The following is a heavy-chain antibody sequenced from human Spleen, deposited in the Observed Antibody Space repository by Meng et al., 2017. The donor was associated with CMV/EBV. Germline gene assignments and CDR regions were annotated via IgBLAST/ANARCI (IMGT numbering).Heavy chain of an antibody. Sequence: QGRRQESGPAMVKPSQTLSLTCIVSCGSISSGSYYWSWIRQPAGKGLEWIGRIYTSGSTNYNPSLKSRVTISVDTSKNQFSLKLSSVTAADTAVYYCARSWAVVVKLDYWGQGTLVTVSS. CDR3: ARSWAVVVKLDY. CDR1: CGSISSGSYY. CDR2: IYTSGST. J-gene: IGHJ4*02. V-gene: IGHV4-61*02. D-gene: IGHD3-22*01.